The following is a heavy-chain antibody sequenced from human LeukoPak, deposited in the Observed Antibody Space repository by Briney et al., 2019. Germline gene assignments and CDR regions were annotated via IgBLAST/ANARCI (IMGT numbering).Heavy chain of an antibody. D-gene: IGHD3-22*01. J-gene: IGHJ4*02. Sequence: GGSLRLSCAASGFTFSSYGMHWVRQAPGKGLEWVAVISYDGSNKYYADSVKGRFTISRDNSKNTLYLQMNSLRAEDTAVYYCAKDLGPHYYDSSGYLDYWGQGTLVTVSS. V-gene: IGHV3-30*18. CDR2: ISYDGSNK. CDR3: AKDLGPHYYDSSGYLDY. CDR1: GFTFSSYG.